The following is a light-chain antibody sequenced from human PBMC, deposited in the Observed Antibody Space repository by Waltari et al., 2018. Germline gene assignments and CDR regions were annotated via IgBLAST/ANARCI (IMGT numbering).Light chain of an antibody. J-gene: IGLJ3*02. CDR1: SGHSSYA. CDR2: LNGDGSQ. V-gene: IGLV4-69*01. CDR3: RTGGTGIRV. Sequence: QLVLTQSRSASASLGASVKHTCTLSSGHSSYAIAWHQQQPARVPRYLLKLNGDGSQSKGDGIPDRFSGPSAGAEGYIDIASLQCEDEAGYYGRTGGTGIRVFGGGTELTVL.